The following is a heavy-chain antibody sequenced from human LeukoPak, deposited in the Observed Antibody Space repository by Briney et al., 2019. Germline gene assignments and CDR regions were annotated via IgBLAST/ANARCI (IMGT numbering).Heavy chain of an antibody. D-gene: IGHD3-16*02. CDR2: ISYDGSNK. Sequence: PGGSLRLSCAASGFTFSSYAMHWVRQAPGKGLEWVAVISYDGSNKYYADSVKGRFTISRDNAKNSLYLQMNSLRDEDTAVYYCARGGEASAYDYVWGSYRPSWGQGTLVTVSS. CDR1: GFTFSSYA. CDR3: ARGGEASAYDYVWGSYRPS. J-gene: IGHJ5*02. V-gene: IGHV3-30-3*01.